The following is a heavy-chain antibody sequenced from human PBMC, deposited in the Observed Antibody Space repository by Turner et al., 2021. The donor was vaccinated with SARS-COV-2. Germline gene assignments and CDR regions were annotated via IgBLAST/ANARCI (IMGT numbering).Heavy chain of an antibody. CDR2: ISYDGSNK. Sequence: QVQLVESGGGVVQPGRSLRLSCAASGFTFSSYVMHWVRQAPGKGLEWVAVISYDGSNKYYADSVKGRFTISRDNSKNTLYLQMNSLRAEDTAVYYCARDRGLSYDFWSAYYESWFDPWGQGTLVTVSS. CDR3: ARDRGLSYDFWSAYYESWFDP. V-gene: IGHV3-30-3*01. J-gene: IGHJ5*02. D-gene: IGHD3-3*01. CDR1: GFTFSSYV.